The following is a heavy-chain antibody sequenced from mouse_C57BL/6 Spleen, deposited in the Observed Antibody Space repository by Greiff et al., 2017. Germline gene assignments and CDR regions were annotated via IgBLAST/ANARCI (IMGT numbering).Heavy chain of an antibody. CDR3: ARGSLSWHFDF. CDR2: INPSSGYT. J-gene: IGHJ1*03. CDR1: GYTFTSYW. V-gene: IGHV1-7*01. Sequence: QVQLQQSGAELAKPGASVKLSCKASGYTFTSYWMHWVKQRPGQGLEWIGYINPSSGYTKYNQKFKGKATLTADKSSSTAYMQLSSLSYEDSAVYYCARGSLSWHFDFWGTGTTVTVSS.